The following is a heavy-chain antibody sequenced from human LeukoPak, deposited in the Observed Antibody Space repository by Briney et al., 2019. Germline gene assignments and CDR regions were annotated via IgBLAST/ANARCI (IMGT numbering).Heavy chain of an antibody. V-gene: IGHV4-30-4*08. CDR2: IYYSGST. CDR1: GGSISSGDYY. CDR3: ARDGGCSSTSCLFDY. Sequence: PSQTLSLTCTVSGGSISSGDYYWSWIRQPPGKGLEWIGYIYYSGSTYYNPSLKSRVTISVDTSKSQFSLKLSSVTAADTAVYYCARDGGCSSTSCLFDYWGQGTLVTVSS. J-gene: IGHJ4*02. D-gene: IGHD2-2*01.